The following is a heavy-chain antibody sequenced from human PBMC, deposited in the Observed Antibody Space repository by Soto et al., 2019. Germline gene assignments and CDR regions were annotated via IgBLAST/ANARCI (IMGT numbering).Heavy chain of an antibody. V-gene: IGHV3-30*03. D-gene: IGHD4-4*01. Sequence: QVQLVESGGGVVQPGRSLRLSCAVSRFTFSSYGMHWVRQAPGKGLEWVAFISYDESNKNYAESVKGRFTISRDKSKNTPYLQRNSLRPEGAAGYHWAPLDYTKISYLYGLDIWGQGTTVTVSS. J-gene: IGHJ6*02. CDR3: APLDYTKISYLYGLDI. CDR1: RFTFSSYG. CDR2: ISYDESNK.